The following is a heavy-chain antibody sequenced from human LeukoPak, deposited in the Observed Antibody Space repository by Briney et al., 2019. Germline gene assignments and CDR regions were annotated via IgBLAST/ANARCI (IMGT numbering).Heavy chain of an antibody. D-gene: IGHD5-12*01. Sequence: SETLSLTCTVSGGSISSSSYYWGWIRQPPGKGLEWIGSIYYSGSTYYNPSLKSRVTISVDTSKNQFSLKLSSVTAADTAVYYCARGSASKWLRLQNYFDYWGQGTLVTVSS. J-gene: IGHJ4*02. V-gene: IGHV4-39*07. CDR3: ARGSASKWLRLQNYFDY. CDR2: IYYSGST. CDR1: GGSISSSSYY.